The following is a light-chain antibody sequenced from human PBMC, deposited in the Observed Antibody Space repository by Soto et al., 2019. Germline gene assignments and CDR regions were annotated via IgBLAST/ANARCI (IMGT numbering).Light chain of an antibody. J-gene: IGKJ1*01. Sequence: DIQMTQSPSTLSASLGDRVTINCRASQGISTWLAWYQQKPGKAPKLLIYKASSLESGVPSRFSGSGSGTEFTLTSSSLRPDDFATYYCQQYNSYPWTFGQGTKVEIK. V-gene: IGKV1-5*03. CDR2: KAS. CDR3: QQYNSYPWT. CDR1: QGISTW.